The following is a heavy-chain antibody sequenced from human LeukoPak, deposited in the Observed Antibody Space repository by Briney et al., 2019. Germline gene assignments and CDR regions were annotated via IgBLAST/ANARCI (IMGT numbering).Heavy chain of an antibody. CDR3: VRVSLEAITAMVYYFDY. Sequence: ASVKVSCKASGYTFTGYYMHWVRQAPGQGLEWMGWINPNSGGTNYAQKFQGRVTMTRDTSISTAYMELSRLRSDDTAVYYCVRVSLEAITAMVYYFDYWGQGTLVTVSS. CDR1: GYTFTGYY. J-gene: IGHJ4*02. V-gene: IGHV1-2*02. D-gene: IGHD5-18*01. CDR2: INPNSGGT.